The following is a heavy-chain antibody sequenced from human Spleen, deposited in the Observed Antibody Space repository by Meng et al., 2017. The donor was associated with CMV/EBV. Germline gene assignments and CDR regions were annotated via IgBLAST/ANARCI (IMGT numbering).Heavy chain of an antibody. CDR1: TFSNSS. CDR3: ARQVEKFITGYYYYGMDV. D-gene: IGHD1-14*01. J-gene: IGHJ6*02. V-gene: IGHV5-51*01. CDR2: ILPGDSDT. Sequence: TFSNSSIAWVRQMPGKGLEWMGIILPGDSDTRYSPSFQGQVTMSADKSIGTAYLQWSSLKASDSAMYYCARQVEKFITGYYYYGMDVWGQGTLVTVSS.